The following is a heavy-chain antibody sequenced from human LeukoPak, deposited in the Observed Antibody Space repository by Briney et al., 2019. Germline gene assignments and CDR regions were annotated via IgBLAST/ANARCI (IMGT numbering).Heavy chain of an antibody. Sequence: NPSQTLSLTCTVSGGSISSRSHSWAWIRQPPGKGLEWIGNIYYSGSAYYNVALKSRVTMSVDTSTNQFSLRLSSLTAADTAVYYCARQYGGSSFSDSWGQGTLVTVSS. CDR2: IYYSGSA. D-gene: IGHD6-13*01. V-gene: IGHV4-39*01. J-gene: IGHJ4*02. CDR3: ARQYGGSSFSDS. CDR1: GGSISSRSHS.